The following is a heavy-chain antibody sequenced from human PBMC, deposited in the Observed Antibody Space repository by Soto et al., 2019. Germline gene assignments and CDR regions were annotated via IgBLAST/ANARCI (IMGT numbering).Heavy chain of an antibody. V-gene: IGHV3-53*01. CDR3: AKGWSGTYRYIDS. CDR1: WFTVGNTY. J-gene: IGHJ4*02. D-gene: IGHD3-3*01. Sequence: QVGGSLRLSCEGSWFTVGNTYMTWVRQSPGKGLEWVSAIYSGGSILYADSVKGRFTISRDTSKNTLDLQMNSLRVEDTAVYYCAKGWSGTYRYIDSWGQGTMVTVSS. CDR2: IYSGGSI.